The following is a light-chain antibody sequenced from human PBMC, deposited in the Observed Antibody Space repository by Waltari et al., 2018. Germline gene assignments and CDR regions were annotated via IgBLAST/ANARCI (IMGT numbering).Light chain of an antibody. Sequence: AIQMTQSPSSLSASVGDRIIITCRASQGIRNDLGWYQQKPGNAPKLLIYAASSLQSGVPARCSGSGSGTDFTLSISSLQPEDFATYYCLQDYSYPRTFGQGTKVEI. CDR1: QGIRND. CDR2: AAS. J-gene: IGKJ1*01. V-gene: IGKV1-6*01. CDR3: LQDYSYPRT.